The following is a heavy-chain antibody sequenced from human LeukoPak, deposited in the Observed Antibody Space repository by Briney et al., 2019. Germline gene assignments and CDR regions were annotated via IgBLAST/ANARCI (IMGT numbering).Heavy chain of an antibody. CDR3: AHRDTTMVRVDY. CDR2: IKRKTDGVTT. CDR1: GFTFRNAS. J-gene: IGHJ4*02. Sequence: GGSLRLSCAASGFTFRNASMSWVRQAPGKRLEWVGRIKRKTDGVTTDYAAPVKGRFTISRDDSKNTLYLQMNSLTTEDTAVYFCAHRDTTMVRVDYWGQGTLVTVSS. D-gene: IGHD5-18*01. V-gene: IGHV3-15*01.